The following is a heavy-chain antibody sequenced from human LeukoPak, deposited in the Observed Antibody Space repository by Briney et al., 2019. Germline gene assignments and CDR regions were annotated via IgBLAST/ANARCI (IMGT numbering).Heavy chain of an antibody. CDR2: ISGDGGST. V-gene: IGHV3-43*02. CDR3: AILTYYDSSGYYYPFDY. Sequence: GGSLRLSCAASGFTFDDYAMQWVRQAPGKGLEWVSLISGDGGSTYYADSVKGRFTISRDNSKNSLYLQMNSLRTEDTALYYCAILTYYDSSGYYYPFDYWGQGTLVTVSS. CDR1: GFTFDDYA. J-gene: IGHJ4*02. D-gene: IGHD3-22*01.